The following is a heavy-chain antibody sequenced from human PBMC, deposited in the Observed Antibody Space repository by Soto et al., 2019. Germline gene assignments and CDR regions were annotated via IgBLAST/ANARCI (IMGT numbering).Heavy chain of an antibody. CDR3: ARGGYSSSSNAYYYYYCGMDV. CDR1: GYTFTGYY. J-gene: IGHJ6*02. D-gene: IGHD6-6*01. V-gene: IGHV1-2*04. CDR2: INPNSGGT. Sequence: ASVKVSCKASGYTFTGYYMHWVRQAPGQGLEWMGWINPNSGGTNYAQKFQGWVTMTRDTSISTAYMELSRLRSDDTAVYYCARGGYSSSSNAYYYYYCGMDVWGQGTTVTVSS.